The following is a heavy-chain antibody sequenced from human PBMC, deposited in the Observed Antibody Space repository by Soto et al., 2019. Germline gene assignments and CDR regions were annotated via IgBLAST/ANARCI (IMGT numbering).Heavy chain of an antibody. J-gene: IGHJ4*02. CDR1: AFASSNY. D-gene: IGHD1-26*01. V-gene: IGHV3-23*01. CDR2: LIGSGGKT. Sequence: GGSLRLSCAASAFASSNYFHWVRQAPGKGLEWISGLIGSGGKTYYADSVKGRFTVSRDNSKNTLILQVNSLRVEDTAVYFCAKDIASGSSFFWGQGIQVTVS. CDR3: AKDIASGSSFF.